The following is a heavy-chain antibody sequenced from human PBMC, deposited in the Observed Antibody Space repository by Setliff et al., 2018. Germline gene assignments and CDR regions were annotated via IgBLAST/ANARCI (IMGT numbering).Heavy chain of an antibody. J-gene: IGHJ4*02. CDR1: GYAFTSYA. D-gene: IGHD3-3*01. V-gene: IGHV1-3*01. Sequence: GASVKVSCKASGYAFTSYAMHWVRQAPGQRLEWMGWINAGNGNTKYSQKFQGRVTMTRDTSISTAYMELSRLRSDDTAVYYCARGRDFWSGYLVYWGQGTLVTVSS. CDR2: INAGNGNT. CDR3: ARGRDFWSGYLVY.